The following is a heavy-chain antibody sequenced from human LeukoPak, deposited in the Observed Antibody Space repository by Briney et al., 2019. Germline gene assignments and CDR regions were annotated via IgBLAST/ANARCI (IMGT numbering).Heavy chain of an antibody. J-gene: IGHJ3*02. CDR3: ASFDAAGDAFDI. CDR1: GYTFTSYG. CDR2: ISAYNGNT. D-gene: IGHD3-9*01. V-gene: IGHV1-18*01. Sequence: ASVKVSCKASGYTFTSYGISWVRQAPGQGLEWMGWISAYNGNTNYAQKLQGRVTMTTDTSTSTAYMELRSLRSDDTAVYCCASFDAAGDAFDIWGQGTMVTVSS.